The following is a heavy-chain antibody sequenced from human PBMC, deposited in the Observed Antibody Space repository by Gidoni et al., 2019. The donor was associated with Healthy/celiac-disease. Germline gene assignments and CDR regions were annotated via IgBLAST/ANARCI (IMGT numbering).Heavy chain of an antibody. CDR2: ISSSGSTI. CDR3: ARDNGVPAMVTRGYYYYGMDV. Sequence: QVQLVESGGGLVKPGGSLRLYCAASGFTLRYSYMGWTRQAPGEGLEWVSYISSSGSTIYYADSVKGRFTISRDNAKNSLYLQMNSLRAEDTAVYYCARDNGVPAMVTRGYYYYGMDVWGQGTTVTVSS. CDR1: GFTLRYSY. J-gene: IGHJ6*02. D-gene: IGHD5-18*01. V-gene: IGHV3-11*01.